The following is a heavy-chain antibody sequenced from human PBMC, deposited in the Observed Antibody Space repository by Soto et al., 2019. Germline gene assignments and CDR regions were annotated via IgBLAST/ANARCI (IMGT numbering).Heavy chain of an antibody. CDR1: GFTFSSYG. D-gene: IGHD6-13*01. CDR3: AKSGSAAGTRIYYYYYGMDV. Sequence: QVQLVESGGGVVQPGRSLRLSCAASGFTFSSYGMHWVRQAPGKGLEWVAVISYDGSNKYYADSVKGRFTISRDNSKNTLYLQMNSLRAEDTAVYYCAKSGSAAGTRIYYYYYGMDVWGQGTTFTVSS. J-gene: IGHJ6*02. V-gene: IGHV3-30*18. CDR2: ISYDGSNK.